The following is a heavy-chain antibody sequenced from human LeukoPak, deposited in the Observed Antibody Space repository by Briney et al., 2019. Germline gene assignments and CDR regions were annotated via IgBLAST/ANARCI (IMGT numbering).Heavy chain of an antibody. CDR3: ARDLSWGAFI. CDR1: EFTFSSNA. CDR2: ISYDGSNK. J-gene: IGHJ3*02. V-gene: IGHV3-30*04. D-gene: IGHD3-16*01. Sequence: PGGSLRLSCAASEFTFSSNAMHWVRQAPGKGLEWVAVISYDGSNKYYADSVKGRFTISRDNSKNTLYLQMNSLRADDTAVYYCARDLSWGAFIWGQGTMVTVSS.